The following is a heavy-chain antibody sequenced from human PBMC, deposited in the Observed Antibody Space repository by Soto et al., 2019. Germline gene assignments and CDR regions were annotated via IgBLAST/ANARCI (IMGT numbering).Heavy chain of an antibody. CDR2: IYYSGST. CDR1: GGSISSVASY. J-gene: IGHJ4*02. CDR3: ASLSCELLGY. V-gene: IGHV4-30-4*02. D-gene: IGHD1-26*01. Sequence: PSETLSLTCTVSGGSISSVASYWSWIRQPPGKGLEWIGYIYYSGSTYYNPSLKSRVTISVDTSKNQFSMKLSSVTAADKAVDYCASLSCELLGYWGQGTLVTVSS.